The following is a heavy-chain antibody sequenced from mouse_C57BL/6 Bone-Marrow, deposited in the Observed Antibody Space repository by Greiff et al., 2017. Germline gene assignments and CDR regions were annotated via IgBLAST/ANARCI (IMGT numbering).Heavy chain of an antibody. Sequence: QVQLQQSGPELVRPGSSVKLSCKASGYTFTSYWMDWVKQRPGQGLEWIGNIYPSDSETHYNQKFKDKATLTVDKSSSTAYMQLSSLTSEDSAVYYCAISLYSNYPNWYFDVWGTGTTVTVSS. J-gene: IGHJ1*03. D-gene: IGHD2-5*01. V-gene: IGHV1-61*01. CDR3: AISLYSNYPNWYFDV. CDR2: IYPSDSET. CDR1: GYTFTSYW.